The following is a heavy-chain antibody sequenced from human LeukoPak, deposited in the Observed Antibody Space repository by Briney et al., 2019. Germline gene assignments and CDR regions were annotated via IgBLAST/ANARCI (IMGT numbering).Heavy chain of an antibody. V-gene: IGHV4-31*03. CDR3: ARYEQQLGVGY. Sequence: SETLSLTCTVSGGSISSGGYYWPWIRQHPGKGLEWIGYIYYSGSTSYNPSLKSRVTISVDTSKNQFSLKLSSVTAADTAVYYCARYEQQLGVGYWGQGTLVTASS. CDR2: IYYSGST. D-gene: IGHD6-13*01. CDR1: GGSISSGGYY. J-gene: IGHJ4*02.